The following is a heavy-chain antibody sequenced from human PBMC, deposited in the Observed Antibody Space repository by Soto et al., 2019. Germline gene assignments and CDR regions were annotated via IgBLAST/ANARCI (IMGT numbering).Heavy chain of an antibody. D-gene: IGHD6-6*01. CDR2: INAGNDNT. Sequence: GASVTVSCKASGYTFTTYVSHWVRQAPGQRLEWMGWINAGNDNTKYSQKFQGRVTITRDTSASTAYMELSSLRSEDTAVYYCARGQLARGYYYYYGMDVWGQGTTVTVSS. CDR3: ARGQLARGYYYYYGMDV. J-gene: IGHJ6*02. V-gene: IGHV1-3*01. CDR1: GYTFTTYV.